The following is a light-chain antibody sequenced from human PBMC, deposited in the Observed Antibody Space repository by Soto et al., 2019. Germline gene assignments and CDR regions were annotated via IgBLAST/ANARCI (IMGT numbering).Light chain of an antibody. CDR2: DAS. Sequence: EVVMTQSPATLSVSPGERATLSCRASQSVGSNYLAWYQQKPGQAPRLLIFDASKRATGIPARFSGSGSGTDFTLTISSLETEDLAVYYCQHRSNWPSWTFGAGTMVDIK. CDR1: QSVGSNY. V-gene: IGKV3-11*01. J-gene: IGKJ1*01. CDR3: QHRSNWPSWT.